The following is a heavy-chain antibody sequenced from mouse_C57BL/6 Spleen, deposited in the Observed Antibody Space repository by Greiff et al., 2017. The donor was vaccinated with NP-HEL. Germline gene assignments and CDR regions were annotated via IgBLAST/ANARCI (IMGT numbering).Heavy chain of an antibody. CDR1: GYTFTSYW. CDR2: IGPSDSYT. J-gene: IGHJ2*01. Sequence: QVQLQQPGAELVRPGTSVKLSCTASGYTFTSYWMPWVQQRPGQGLEWIGAIGPSDSYTNYTQKFKGQSTLSVDTSTSTAYMQLSSLTSEESEVYYCERSAARATWYYFDYWGQGTTLTVSS. V-gene: IGHV1-59*01. D-gene: IGHD3-1*01. CDR3: ERSAARATWYYFDY.